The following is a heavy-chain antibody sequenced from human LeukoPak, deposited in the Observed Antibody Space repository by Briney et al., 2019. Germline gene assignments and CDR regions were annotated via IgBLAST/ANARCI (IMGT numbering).Heavy chain of an antibody. D-gene: IGHD3-3*01. J-gene: IGHJ3*02. CDR3: AKSRYDFWSEDSFDI. V-gene: IGHV3-23*01. Sequence: GGSLRLSCAASGFTFSSYGMHWVRQAPGKGLEWVSTVSGGGGSTYYADSVKGRFTISRDNSKNTLYLQMNSLRAEDTAVYYCAKSRYDFWSEDSFDIWGQGTMVTVSS. CDR1: GFTFSSYG. CDR2: VSGGGGST.